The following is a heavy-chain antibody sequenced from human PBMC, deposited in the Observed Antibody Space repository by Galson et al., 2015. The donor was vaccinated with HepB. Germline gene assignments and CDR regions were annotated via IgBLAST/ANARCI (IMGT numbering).Heavy chain of an antibody. V-gene: IGHV4-39*01. CDR1: GGSISTSSSNYY. D-gene: IGHD4/OR15-4a*01. CDR2: ISYRGTT. J-gene: IGHJ4*02. Sequence: ETLSLTCTVSGGSISTSSSNYYWVWIRQLPGKGLEWIGSISYRGTTYYNPSLKSRVIISVDTSKDQFSLRLSSVTATDTAHYYCARTMVKTTTSFDDWGQGILVTVSS. CDR3: ARTMVKTTTSFDD.